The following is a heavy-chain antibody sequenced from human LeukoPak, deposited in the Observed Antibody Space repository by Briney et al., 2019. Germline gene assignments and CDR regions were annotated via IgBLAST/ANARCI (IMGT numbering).Heavy chain of an antibody. CDR2: ISSSGSTI. CDR1: GFPFSSYE. Sequence: GGSLRLSCAASGFPFSSYEMNWVRQAPGKGLEWVSYISSSGSTIYYADSVKGRFTISRDNAKNSLYLQMNSLRAEDTAVYYCARDRPGQLYCNYNYWGQGTLVTVSS. D-gene: IGHD4-11*01. V-gene: IGHV3-48*03. CDR3: ARDRPGQLYCNYNY. J-gene: IGHJ4*02.